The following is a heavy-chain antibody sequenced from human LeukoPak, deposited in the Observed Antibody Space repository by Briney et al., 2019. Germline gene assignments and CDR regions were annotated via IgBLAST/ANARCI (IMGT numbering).Heavy chain of an antibody. CDR1: GFTFSSYE. Sequence: GGSLRHSCAASGFTFSSYEMNWVRQASGKGLEWVSYISSSGSTIYYADSVKGRFTISRDNAKNSLYLQMNSLRAEDTAVYYCARAGSSGWYVGYYGMDVWGQGTTVTVSS. CDR3: ARAGSSGWYVGYYGMDV. CDR2: ISSSGSTI. D-gene: IGHD6-19*01. V-gene: IGHV3-48*03. J-gene: IGHJ6*02.